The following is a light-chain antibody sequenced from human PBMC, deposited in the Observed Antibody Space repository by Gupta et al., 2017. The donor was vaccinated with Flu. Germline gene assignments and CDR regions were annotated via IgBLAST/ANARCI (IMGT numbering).Light chain of an antibody. CDR2: DAS. CDR1: QSVSSY. J-gene: IGKJ1*01. Sequence: GERATPSCRASQSVSSYLAWYQQKPGQAPRLLIYDASNRTTGIPARFSGSGSGTDFTLTISNLEPEDFAVYYCQQRSSWPRTFGQGTKVEIK. CDR3: QQRSSWPRT. V-gene: IGKV3-11*01.